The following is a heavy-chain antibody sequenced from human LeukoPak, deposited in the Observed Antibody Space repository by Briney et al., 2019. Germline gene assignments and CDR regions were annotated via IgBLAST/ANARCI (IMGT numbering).Heavy chain of an antibody. D-gene: IGHD2-8*01. J-gene: IGHJ4*02. CDR3: AREGVLSSFDY. V-gene: IGHV3-74*01. CDR1: GFTFSSYW. CDR2: INSDGSST. Sequence: GGSLRLSCAASGFTFSSYWMHWVRQAPGKGLVWVSRINSDGSSTSYADSVKGRFTISRDNAKNTLYPQMNSLRAEDTAVYYCAREGVLSSFDYWGQGTLVTVSS.